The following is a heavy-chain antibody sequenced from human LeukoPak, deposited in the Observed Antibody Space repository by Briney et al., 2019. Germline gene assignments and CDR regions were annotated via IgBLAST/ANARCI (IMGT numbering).Heavy chain of an antibody. D-gene: IGHD4-17*01. CDR2: IYTSGST. V-gene: IGHV4-4*07. CDR3: ARDEDYGDYWYFDL. CDR1: GGSISSYY. J-gene: IGHJ2*01. Sequence: SETLSLTCTVSGGSISSYYWSWIRQPAGKGLEWIGRIYTSGSTNYNPSLKSRVTMSVDTSKNQFSLKLSSVTAADTAVYYCARDEDYGDYWYFDLRGRGTLVTVSS.